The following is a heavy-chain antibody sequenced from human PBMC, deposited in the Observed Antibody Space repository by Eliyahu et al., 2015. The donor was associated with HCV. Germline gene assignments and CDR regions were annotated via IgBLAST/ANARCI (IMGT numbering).Heavy chain of an antibody. CDR2: ISGSGGST. J-gene: IGHJ4*02. CDR1: GFTFSSYA. CDR3: AKVRISGGSCCYSFDY. D-gene: IGHD2-15*01. V-gene: IGHV3-23*01. Sequence: EVQLLESGGGLVQPGGSLRLSCAASGFTFSSYAMSWVRQAPGKGLEWVSAISGSGGSTYYADSVKGRFTISRDNSKNTLYLQMNSLRAEDTAVYYCAKVRISGGSCCYSFDYWGQGTLVTVSS.